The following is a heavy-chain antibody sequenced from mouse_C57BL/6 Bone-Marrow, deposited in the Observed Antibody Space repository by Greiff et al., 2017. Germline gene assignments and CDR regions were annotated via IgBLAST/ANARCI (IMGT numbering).Heavy chain of an antibody. J-gene: IGHJ3*01. CDR3: ALHPGFAY. Sequence: QVQLQQPGAELVRPGTSVKLSCKASGYTFTSYWMHWVKQRPGRGLEWIGMIDPSGSCTNYNQKFKGKATLTVDTSSSAAYMQLSSLTTEDPSVYFYALHPGFAYWGQGTLVTVSA. V-gene: IGHV1-59*01. CDR2: IDPSGSCT. CDR1: GYTFTSYW.